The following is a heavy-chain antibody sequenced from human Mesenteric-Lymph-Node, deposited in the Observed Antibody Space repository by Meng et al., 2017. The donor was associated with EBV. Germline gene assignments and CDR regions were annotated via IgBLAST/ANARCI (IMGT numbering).Heavy chain of an antibody. V-gene: IGHV3-53*01. D-gene: IGHD6-19*01. CDR2: NLSNGRT. J-gene: IGHJ4*02. CDR1: GRSFSCYT. Sequence: PSQYLALSSAAYGRSFSCYTRCVGRPPPEKGVWMGLINLSNGRTSYGQYVEGRFTVSRDNSKSTVYLELNSLRADDTAVYYCARERMLDSGWYFDYWGQGTLVTVSS. CDR3: ARERMLDSGWYFDY.